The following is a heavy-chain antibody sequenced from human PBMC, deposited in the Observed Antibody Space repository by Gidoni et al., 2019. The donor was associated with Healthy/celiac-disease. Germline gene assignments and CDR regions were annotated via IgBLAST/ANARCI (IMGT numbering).Heavy chain of an antibody. J-gene: IGHJ5*02. CDR2: IWYDGSNK. Sequence: QVQLVESGGGVVQPGRSLRLSCAASGFPFSSYGMHWVRQAPGKGLEWVAVIWYDGSNKYYADSVKGRFTISRDNSKNTLYLQMNSLRAEDTAVYYCARGVEQLVLWFDPWGQGTLVTVSS. D-gene: IGHD6-6*01. V-gene: IGHV3-33*01. CDR1: GFPFSSYG. CDR3: ARGVEQLVLWFDP.